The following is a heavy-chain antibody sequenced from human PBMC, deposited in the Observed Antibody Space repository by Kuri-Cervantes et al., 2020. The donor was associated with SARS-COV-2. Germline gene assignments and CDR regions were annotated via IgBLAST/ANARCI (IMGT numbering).Heavy chain of an antibody. CDR1: GGTFSSYA. J-gene: IGHJ6*03. CDR2: ISAYNGNT. V-gene: IGHV1-18*01. CDR3: ARGGGVFTRSYMDV. D-gene: IGHD1-1*01. Sequence: ASVKVSCKASGGTFSSYAISWVRQAPGQGLEWMGWISAYNGNTNYAQKLQGRVTMTTDTSTSTAYMELRSLRSDDTAVYYCARGGGVFTRSYMDVWGKGTTVTVSS.